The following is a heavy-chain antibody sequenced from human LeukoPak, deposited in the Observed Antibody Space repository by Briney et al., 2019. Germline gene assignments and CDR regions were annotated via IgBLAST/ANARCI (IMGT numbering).Heavy chain of an antibody. V-gene: IGHV7-4-1*02. CDR1: GYTFTTYA. CDR2: INTNTGNP. D-gene: IGHD6-19*01. CDR3: ARWAREAVASTAGDY. Sequence: ASVKVSCKASGYTFTTYAMNWVRQAPGQGLEWMGWINTNTGNPTYAQGFTGRFVFSLDTFVSTAYLQISSLKAEDTAVYYCARWAREAVASTAGDYWGQGTLVTVSS. J-gene: IGHJ4*02.